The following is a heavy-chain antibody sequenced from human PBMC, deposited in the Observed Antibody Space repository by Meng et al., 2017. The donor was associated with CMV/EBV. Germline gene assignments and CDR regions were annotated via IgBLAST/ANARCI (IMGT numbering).Heavy chain of an antibody. V-gene: IGHV1-18*01. D-gene: IGHD2-2*01. CDR3: ARDGLPVNPILRDIVVVPAAPAEY. CDR1: GYTFTSYG. CDR2: ISAYNGNT. J-gene: IGHJ4*02. Sequence: ASVKVSCKASGYTFTSYGISWVRQAPGQGLEWMGWISAYNGNTNYAQKLQGRVTMTTDTSTSTAYMELRSLRSEDTAVYYCARDGLPVNPILRDIVVVPAAPAEYWGQGTLVTVSS.